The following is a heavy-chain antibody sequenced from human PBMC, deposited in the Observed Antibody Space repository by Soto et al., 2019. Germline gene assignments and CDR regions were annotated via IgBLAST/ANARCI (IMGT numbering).Heavy chain of an antibody. J-gene: IGHJ4*02. CDR1: GFTFSSYA. D-gene: IGHD4-17*01. CDR2: ISYDGSNK. CDR3: ASWPSYGDYQYYFDY. Sequence: QVQLVESGGGVLQPGRSLRLSCAASGFTFSSYAMHWVRQAPGKGLEWVAVISYDGSNKYYADSVKGRFTISRDNSKNTLYLQMNSLRAEDTAVYYCASWPSYGDYQYYFDYWGQGTLVTVSS. V-gene: IGHV3-30-3*01.